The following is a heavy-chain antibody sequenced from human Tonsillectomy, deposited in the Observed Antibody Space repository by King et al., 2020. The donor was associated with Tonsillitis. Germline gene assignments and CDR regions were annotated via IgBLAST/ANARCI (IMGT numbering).Heavy chain of an antibody. CDR1: GGTFSSYA. Sequence: QLVQSGAEVKKPGSSVKVSCKASGGTFSSYAISWVRQAPGQGLEWMGRIIPIIGTANYAQNFQGRVSITADKSTSIAYMELSSLRSEDTAVYFCASVGLYDCSGGDFYWDYWGQGTLVTVSS. V-gene: IGHV1-69*06. CDR3: ASVGLYDCSGGDFYWDY. CDR2: IIPIIGTA. D-gene: IGHD2-15*01. J-gene: IGHJ4*02.